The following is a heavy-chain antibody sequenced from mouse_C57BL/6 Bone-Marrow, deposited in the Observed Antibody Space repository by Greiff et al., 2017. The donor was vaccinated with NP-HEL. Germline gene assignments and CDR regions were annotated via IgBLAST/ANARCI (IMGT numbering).Heavy chain of an antibody. CDR2: IHPNSGST. D-gene: IGHD1-1*01. CDR1: GYTFTSYW. V-gene: IGHV1-64*01. Sequence: QVHVKQPGAELVKPGASVKLSCKASGYTFTSYWMHWVKQRPGQGLEWIGMIHPNSGSTNYNEKFKSKATLTVDKSSSTAYMQLSSLTSEDSAVYYCARSPFYYGSSCDAMDYWGQGTSVTVSS. CDR3: ARSPFYYGSSCDAMDY. J-gene: IGHJ4*01.